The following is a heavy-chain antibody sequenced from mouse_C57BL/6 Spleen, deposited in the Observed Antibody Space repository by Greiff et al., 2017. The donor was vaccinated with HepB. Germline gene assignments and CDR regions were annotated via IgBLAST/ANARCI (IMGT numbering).Heavy chain of an antibody. V-gene: IGHV1-26*01. CDR2: INPNNGGT. Sequence: EVQLQQSGPELVKPGASVKISCKASGYTFTDYYMNWVKQSHGKSLEWIGDINPNNGGTSYNQKFKGKATLTVDKSSSTAYMELRSLTSEDSAVYYCARSADYGLDYWGQGTTLTVSS. CDR1: GYTFTDYY. CDR3: ARSADYGLDY. D-gene: IGHD2-4*01. J-gene: IGHJ2*01.